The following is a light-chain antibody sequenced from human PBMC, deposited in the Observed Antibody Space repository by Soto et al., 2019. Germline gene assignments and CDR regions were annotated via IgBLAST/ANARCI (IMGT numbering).Light chain of an antibody. J-gene: IGKJ3*01. Sequence: EIVLTQSPGTLSLSPGERATLSCRASQSVGNSYLAWYQQKPGQAPRLLIYGASRRATGIPDRFSGGGSGTDFTLSISGLEHEDFAVYYCQHYGSSPPLTFGPGTKIYI. CDR2: GAS. CDR3: QHYGSSPPLT. CDR1: QSVGNSY. V-gene: IGKV3-20*01.